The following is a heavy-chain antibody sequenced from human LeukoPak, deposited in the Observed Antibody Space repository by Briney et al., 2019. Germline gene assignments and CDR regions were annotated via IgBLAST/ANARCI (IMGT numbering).Heavy chain of an antibody. D-gene: IGHD3-10*01. CDR2: IYSNGAT. V-gene: IGHV3-66*01. J-gene: IGHJ4*02. CDR3: ARAIFRAHDY. Sequence: GSLRLSCAASGFTFSSYDMSWVRPAPGKGLEWVSLIYSNGATYYADSVKGRFTITRDNSKNTLYLQMNSLRAEDTAVYYCARAIFRAHDYWGQGTLVTVSS. CDR1: GFTFSSYD.